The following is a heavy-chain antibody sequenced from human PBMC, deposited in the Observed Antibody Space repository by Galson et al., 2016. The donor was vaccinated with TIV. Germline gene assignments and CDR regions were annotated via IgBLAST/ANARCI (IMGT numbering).Heavy chain of an antibody. V-gene: IGHV5-51*03. CDR3: ASRADSSGYYYSFDY. CDR1: GYSFTSYW. J-gene: IGHJ4*02. Sequence: QSGAEVKKPGESLKISCKGSGYSFTSYWIGWVRQMPGKGLEWMGIIYPGDSDTRYSPSFQGQVTISADKSISTAYLQWSSLKASDTATYYCASRADSSGYYYSFDYWGQGTLVTVSS. D-gene: IGHD3-22*01. CDR2: IYPGDSDT.